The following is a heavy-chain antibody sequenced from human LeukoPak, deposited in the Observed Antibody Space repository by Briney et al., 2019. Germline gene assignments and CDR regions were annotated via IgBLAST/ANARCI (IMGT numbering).Heavy chain of an antibody. CDR1: GFTFSSYS. CDR2: ISSSSSTI. J-gene: IGHJ4*02. Sequence: PGGSLRLSCAASGFTFSSYSMNWVRQAPGKGLEWVSYISSSSSTIYYADSVKGRFTISRDNAKNSLYLQMNSLRAEDTAVYYCASLQILGYCTNGVCLWGQGTLVTVSS. D-gene: IGHD2-8*01. V-gene: IGHV3-48*01. CDR3: ASLQILGYCTNGVCL.